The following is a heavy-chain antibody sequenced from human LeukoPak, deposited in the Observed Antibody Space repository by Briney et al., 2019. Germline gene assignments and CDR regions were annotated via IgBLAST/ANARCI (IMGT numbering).Heavy chain of an antibody. J-gene: IGHJ5*02. CDR2: IYHSGST. V-gene: IGHV4-30-2*01. D-gene: IGHD6-25*01. CDR3: ARGSRRRYNWFDP. CDR1: GGSISSGGYS. Sequence: NPSQTLSLTCAVSGGSISSGGYSWSWIRQPPGKGLEWIGYIYHSGSTYYNPSLKGRVTISVDRSKNQFSLKLSPVTAADTAVYYCARGSRRRYNWFDPWGQGTLVTVSS.